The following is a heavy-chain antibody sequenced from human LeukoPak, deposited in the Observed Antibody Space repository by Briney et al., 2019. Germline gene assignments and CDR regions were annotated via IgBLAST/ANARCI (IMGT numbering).Heavy chain of an antibody. V-gene: IGHV3-43*01. CDR2: ISWDGGGT. CDR1: GFTFDDYT. J-gene: IGHJ6*02. CDR3: AKDIVEMATTKRYYGMDV. Sequence: GGSLRLSCAASGFTFDDYTMHWVRKAPGKGLEWVSLISWDGGGTYYADSVKGRFTISRDNSKNSLYLQMNSLRTEDTALYYCAKDIVEMATTKRYYGMDVWGQGTTVTVSS. D-gene: IGHD5-12*01.